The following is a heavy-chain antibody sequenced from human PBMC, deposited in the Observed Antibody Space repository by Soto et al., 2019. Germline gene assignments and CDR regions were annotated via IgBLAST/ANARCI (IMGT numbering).Heavy chain of an antibody. CDR1: GDSISRGFYY. CDR2: IYHTGST. D-gene: IGHD6-6*01. Sequence: SETLSLTCTVSGDSISRGFYYWSWIRQHPGKGLEWIGNIYHTGSTDFNPSLKSRLTMSVDTSKNQFSLRLTSVTAADTAVYYCARRGGSSSGYYYYAMDVWGQGTTVTVSS. V-gene: IGHV4-31*03. J-gene: IGHJ6*02. CDR3: ARRGGSSSGYYYYAMDV.